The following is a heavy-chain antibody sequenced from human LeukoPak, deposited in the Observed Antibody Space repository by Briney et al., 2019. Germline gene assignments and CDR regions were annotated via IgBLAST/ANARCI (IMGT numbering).Heavy chain of an antibody. Sequence: SETLSLTCAVYGGSFSGYYRSWIRQPPGKGLEWIGEINHSGSTNYNPSLKSRVTISVDTSKNQFSLKLSSVTAADTAVYYCARDYSSGWYSGAGWFDPWGQGTLVTVSS. CDR1: GGSFSGYY. J-gene: IGHJ5*02. D-gene: IGHD6-19*01. V-gene: IGHV4-34*01. CDR2: INHSGST. CDR3: ARDYSSGWYSGAGWFDP.